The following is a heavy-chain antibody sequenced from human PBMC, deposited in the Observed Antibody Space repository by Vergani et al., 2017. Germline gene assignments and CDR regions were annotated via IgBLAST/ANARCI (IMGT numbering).Heavy chain of an antibody. CDR2: IWYDGSNK. Sequence: QVQLVESGGGVVQPGRSLRLSCAASGFTFSSYGMHWVRQAPGKGLEWVAVIWYDGSNKYYADSVKGRFTISRDNSKNTLYLQMNSLRAEDTAVYYCAREPYGDAFEIWGQGTMVTVSS. V-gene: IGHV3-33*01. CDR1: GFTFSSYG. D-gene: IGHD3-10*01. J-gene: IGHJ3*02. CDR3: AREPYGDAFEI.